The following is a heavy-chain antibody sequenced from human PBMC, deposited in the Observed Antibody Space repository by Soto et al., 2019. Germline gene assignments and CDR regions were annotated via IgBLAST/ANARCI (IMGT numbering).Heavy chain of an antibody. V-gene: IGHV4-4*02. Sequence: QVQLQESGPGLVEPTGTLSLTCGVSGGSFSSGDWWTWVRQPPGKGLEWIGEIFHAGGTSYNSSLQSRATISLDKTKNHLSLLLTAGTAADTAIYYCAGRTPMAPTWGRGTLVIVSS. D-gene: IGHD2-8*01. CDR3: AGRTPMAPT. CDR2: IFHAGGT. CDR1: GGSFSSGDW. J-gene: IGHJ5*02.